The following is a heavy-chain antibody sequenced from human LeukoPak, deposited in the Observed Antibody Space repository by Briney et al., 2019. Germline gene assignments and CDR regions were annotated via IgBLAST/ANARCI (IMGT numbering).Heavy chain of an antibody. D-gene: IGHD3-9*01. J-gene: IGHJ4*02. CDR1: GFTFSDYW. V-gene: IGHV3-7*01. CDR2: IKQDGSEK. Sequence: GGSLRLSCAASGFTFSDYWMTWVRQAPGKGLEWVANIKQDGSEKFYVDSVKGRFTISRDNTKTSLYLQMSSLTAEDTAVYFCARDSIYYDISTGYVPLDSWGLGTLVTVSS. CDR3: ARDSIYYDISTGYVPLDS.